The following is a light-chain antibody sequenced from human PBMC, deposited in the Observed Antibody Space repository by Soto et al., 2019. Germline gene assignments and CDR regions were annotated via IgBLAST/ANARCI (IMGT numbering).Light chain of an antibody. V-gene: IGKV3-20*01. Sequence: EIVLTQSPGTLSLSPGERATLSCRASQSVSSSYLAWYQQKPGQAPTLLIYGASSRATGIPDRFSGSGYGTDFTITISRLEPEDFAVYYCQRDGSSPYTFGQGTKLEI. J-gene: IGKJ2*01. CDR3: QRDGSSPYT. CDR1: QSVSSSY. CDR2: GAS.